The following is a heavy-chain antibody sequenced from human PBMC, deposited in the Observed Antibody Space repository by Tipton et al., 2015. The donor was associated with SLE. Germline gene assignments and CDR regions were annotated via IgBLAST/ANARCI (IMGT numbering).Heavy chain of an antibody. J-gene: IGHJ5*02. CDR2: INSGGSI. V-gene: IGHV4-61*02. D-gene: IGHD6-13*01. CDR1: GDSINSAGYF. Sequence: LRLSCTVSGDSINSAGYFWSWIWQPAGEGLEWIGRINSGGSISYSPSLKSRVTISRDTSKNQFSLELTSVTAADTAIYYCAKERSGYASSPGWFDPWGQGALVTVSS. CDR3: AKERSGYASSPGWFDP.